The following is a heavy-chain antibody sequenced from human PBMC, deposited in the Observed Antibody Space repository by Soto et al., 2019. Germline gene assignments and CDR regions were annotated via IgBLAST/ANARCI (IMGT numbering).Heavy chain of an antibody. CDR1: GYTFTSYG. J-gene: IGHJ6*04. CDR3: ARDTIFGVVTPNYYYYGTDV. CDR2: ISAYNGNT. Sequence: ASVKVSCKASGYTFTSYGISWVRQAPGQGLEWMGWISAYNGNTNYAQKLQGRVTMTTDTSTSTAYMELRSLRSDDTAVYYCARDTIFGVVTPNYYYYGTDVWGKGNPVIVSS. D-gene: IGHD3-3*01. V-gene: IGHV1-18*04.